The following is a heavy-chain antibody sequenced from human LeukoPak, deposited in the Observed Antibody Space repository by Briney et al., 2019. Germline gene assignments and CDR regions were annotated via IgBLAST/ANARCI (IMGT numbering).Heavy chain of an antibody. CDR1: GYTFTGYY. V-gene: IGHV1-2*02. D-gene: IGHD5-12*01. J-gene: IGHJ4*02. Sequence: ASVKVSCKASGYTFTGYYMHWVRQAPGQGLEWMGWINPNSGGTNYAQKFQGRVTMTRDTSISTAYMELSRLRSDDTAVYYCARAPPRYSGYDRGAYWGQGTLVTVSS. CDR3: ARAPPRYSGYDRGAY. CDR2: INPNSGGT.